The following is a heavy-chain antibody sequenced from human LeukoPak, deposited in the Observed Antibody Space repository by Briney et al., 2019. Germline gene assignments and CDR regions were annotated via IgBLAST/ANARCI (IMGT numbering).Heavy chain of an antibody. D-gene: IGHD6-25*01. Sequence: QPGGSLRLSCAASGFTFSSYGMHWVRQAPGKGLEWVALIRYDGSNKYYADSVKGRFTISRDNSKNTLYLQMNSLRAEDTAVYYCAKEAASPPEDWFDPWGQGTLVTVSS. CDR2: IRYDGSNK. V-gene: IGHV3-30*02. J-gene: IGHJ5*02. CDR1: GFTFSSYG. CDR3: AKEAASPPEDWFDP.